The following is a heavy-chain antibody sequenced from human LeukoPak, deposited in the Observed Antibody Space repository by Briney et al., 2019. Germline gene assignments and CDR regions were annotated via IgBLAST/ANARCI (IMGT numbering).Heavy chain of an antibody. CDR1: GGSISSYY. V-gene: IGHV4-4*07. CDR3: ARDVRGATSYYYYYMDV. Sequence: SETLSLTCTVSGGSISSYYWSWIRQPAGKGLEWIGRIYTSGSTNYNPSLKSRVTMSVDTSKNQFSLKLSSVTAADTAVYYCARDVRGATSYYYYYMDVWGKGTTVTVSS. J-gene: IGHJ6*03. CDR2: IYTSGST. D-gene: IGHD1-26*01.